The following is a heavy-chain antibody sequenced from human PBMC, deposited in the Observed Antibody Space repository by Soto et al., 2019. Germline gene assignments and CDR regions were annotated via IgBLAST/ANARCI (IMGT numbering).Heavy chain of an antibody. Sequence: QVQLVESGGGVVQPGRSLRLSCAASGFTFSSYSMHWVRQAPGNGLEWVAVISYDGSNKYYADYVKGRFTISRDNSKNTLYLQMNSLRAEDTAVYYCARDPYYYDSSGLDYWGQGTLVTVSS. CDR2: ISYDGSNK. D-gene: IGHD3-22*01. CDR3: ARDPYYYDSSGLDY. J-gene: IGHJ4*02. V-gene: IGHV3-30-3*01. CDR1: GFTFSSYS.